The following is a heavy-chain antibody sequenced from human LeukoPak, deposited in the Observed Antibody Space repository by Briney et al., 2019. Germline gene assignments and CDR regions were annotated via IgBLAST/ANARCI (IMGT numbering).Heavy chain of an antibody. CDR2: IWYDGSNK. D-gene: IGHD6-19*01. Sequence: GGSLRLSCAASGFTFSSYWMHWVRQAPGKGLEWVAVIWYDGSNKYYADSVKGRFTISRDNSKNTLYLQMNSLRAEDTAVYYCARDAAAAVAGMIDYWGQGTLVTVSS. V-gene: IGHV3-33*08. CDR3: ARDAAAAVAGMIDY. J-gene: IGHJ4*02. CDR1: GFTFSSYW.